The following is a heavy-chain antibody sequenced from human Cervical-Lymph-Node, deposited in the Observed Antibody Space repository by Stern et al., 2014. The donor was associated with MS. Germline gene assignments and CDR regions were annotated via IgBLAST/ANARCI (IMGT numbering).Heavy chain of an antibody. CDR1: GDSISSGGYY. Sequence: QVQLVQSGPGLVKPSQTLSLTCTVSGDSISSGGYYWSWIRQHPGKGLEWIGYIYYTGTTYSNPSLKSRVTISVDTSKNQFSLKLSSVTAADTAVYYCARAKTLFGTQSDAFDIWGPGTMVTVSS. CDR2: IYYTGTT. CDR3: ARAKTLFGTQSDAFDI. V-gene: IGHV4-31*03. D-gene: IGHD3-9*01. J-gene: IGHJ3*02.